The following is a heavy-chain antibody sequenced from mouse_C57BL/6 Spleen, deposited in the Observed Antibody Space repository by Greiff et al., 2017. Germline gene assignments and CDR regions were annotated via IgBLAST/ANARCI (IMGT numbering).Heavy chain of an antibody. V-gene: IGHV1-64*01. J-gene: IGHJ4*01. CDR2: IHPNSGST. D-gene: IGHD4-1*01. Sequence: QVQLKQPGAELVKPGASVKLSCKASGYTFTSYWMHWVKQRPGQGLEWIGMIHPNSGSTNYNEKFKSKATLTVDKSSSTAYMQLSSLTSEDSAVYYCARWTGTGYAMDYWGQGTSVTVSS. CDR1: GYTFTSYW. CDR3: ARWTGTGYAMDY.